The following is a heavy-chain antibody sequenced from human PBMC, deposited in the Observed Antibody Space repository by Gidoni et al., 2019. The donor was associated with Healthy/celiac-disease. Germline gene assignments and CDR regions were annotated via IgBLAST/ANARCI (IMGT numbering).Heavy chain of an antibody. V-gene: IGHV3-30-3*01. CDR1: GFTLSSYA. J-gene: IGHJ2*01. Sequence: QVQLVAAGGGQVQPGRSLTPPSTDCGFTLSSYAMHWVRQAPGKGLEWVAVISYDGSNKDYADSVKGRFTISRDNSKNTLYLQMNSLRAEDTAVYYCARDWEMDTPRYFDLWGRGTLVTVSS. CDR3: ARDWEMDTPRYFDL. D-gene: IGHD5-18*01. CDR2: ISYDGSNK.